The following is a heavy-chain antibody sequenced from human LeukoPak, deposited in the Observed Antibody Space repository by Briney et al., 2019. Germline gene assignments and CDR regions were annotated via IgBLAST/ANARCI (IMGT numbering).Heavy chain of an antibody. Sequence: PSETLSLTCAVYGGSFSGYYWSWLRQPPGKGLEWIGEIKHSGSTNYNPSLKSRVTISVDTSKNQFSLKLSSVPAADTAVYYCARAEIKLYNQRRYYFDYWGQGTLVTVPS. CDR1: GGSFSGYY. J-gene: IGHJ4*02. V-gene: IGHV4-34*01. CDR2: IKHSGST. CDR3: ARAEIKLYNQRRYYFDY. D-gene: IGHD3-16*02.